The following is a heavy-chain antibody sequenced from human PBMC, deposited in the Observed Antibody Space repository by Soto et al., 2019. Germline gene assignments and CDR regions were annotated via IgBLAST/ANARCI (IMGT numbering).Heavy chain of an antibody. CDR3: AREDGIVGASSAFDY. Sequence: EVLLVESGGGLVKPGGSLRLSCAASGFTFSTYNMNWVRQAPGKGLEWVSSINGRGNYIYYTDAVKGRFTISRDNAKTSLHLQMNSLRAEDTAVYYCAREDGIVGASSAFDYWGQGTLVTVSS. V-gene: IGHV3-21*01. J-gene: IGHJ4*02. CDR1: GFTFSTYN. CDR2: INGRGNYI. D-gene: IGHD1-26*01.